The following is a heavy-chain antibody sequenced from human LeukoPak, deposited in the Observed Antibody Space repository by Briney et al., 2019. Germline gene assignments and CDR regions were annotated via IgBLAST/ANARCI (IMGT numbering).Heavy chain of an antibody. CDR3: ARLVPAAHYFDY. CDR1: GFTFSSYS. Sequence: GRSLRLSCAASGFTFSSYSMHWVRQTPGKGLEWVAVISFDGSNKYYADSVKGRFTISRDNSKNTVYLQMNSLRAEDTAVYYCARLVPAAHYFDYWGQGTLVTVSS. J-gene: IGHJ4*02. CDR2: ISFDGSNK. D-gene: IGHD2-2*01. V-gene: IGHV3-30*03.